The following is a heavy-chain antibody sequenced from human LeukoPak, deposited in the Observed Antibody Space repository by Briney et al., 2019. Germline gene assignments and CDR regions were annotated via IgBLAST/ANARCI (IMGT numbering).Heavy chain of an antibody. CDR3: AVRSGVPYYFDY. D-gene: IGHD3-10*01. CDR2: IYYSGST. CDR1: GGSISSYY. Sequence: SETLSLTCTVSGGSISSYYWSWIRQPPGKGLEWIGYIYYSGSTNYNPSLESRVTISIDTSKNQFSLKLTSVTAADTAVYYCAVRSGVPYYFDYWGQGALVTVSS. V-gene: IGHV4-59*01. J-gene: IGHJ4*02.